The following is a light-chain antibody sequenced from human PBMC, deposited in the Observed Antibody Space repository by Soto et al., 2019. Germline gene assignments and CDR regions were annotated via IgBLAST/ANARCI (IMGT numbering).Light chain of an antibody. CDR1: QSVSSY. Sequence: EIVLTHSPATLSLSPGERAALSCRASQSVSSYLAWYQQKPGQAPRLLIYDASKRATGIPARFSGSGSGTDFTLTISILETEDFVVYFRQQRNNSPSTFGGGTKVEI. J-gene: IGKJ4*01. CDR2: DAS. V-gene: IGKV3-11*01. CDR3: QQRNNSPST.